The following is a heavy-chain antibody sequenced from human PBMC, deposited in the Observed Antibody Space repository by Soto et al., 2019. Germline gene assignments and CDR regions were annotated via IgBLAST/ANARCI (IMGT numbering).Heavy chain of an antibody. Sequence: VKVSCKASGYTFTSYGISWVRQAPGQGLEWMGWISAYNGNTNYAQKLQGRVTMTTDTSTSTAFMELRSLRSDDTAVYYCARAPQYCGGGTCYSANWLDPWGQGTLVTVS. J-gene: IGHJ5*02. V-gene: IGHV1-18*01. CDR3: ARAPQYCGGGTCYSANWLDP. CDR1: GYTFTSYG. D-gene: IGHD2-15*01. CDR2: ISAYNGNT.